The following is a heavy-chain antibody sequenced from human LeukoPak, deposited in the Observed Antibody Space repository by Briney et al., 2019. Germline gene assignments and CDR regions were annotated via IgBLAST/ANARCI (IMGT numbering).Heavy chain of an antibody. D-gene: IGHD2-15*01. V-gene: IGHV3-30-3*01. CDR2: TSHDGSNK. J-gene: IGHJ4*02. CDR1: GFTFSSYA. Sequence: PGGSLRLACAASGFTFSSYAMHWVRQAPGKGLEGLAVTSHDGSNKYYADSVKGRFTISRDNSKNTLYLQMNSLRAEDTAVYYCVRDNPRCCGVVPANIDDYWGQGTLVTVSS. CDR3: VRDNPRCCGVVPANIDDY.